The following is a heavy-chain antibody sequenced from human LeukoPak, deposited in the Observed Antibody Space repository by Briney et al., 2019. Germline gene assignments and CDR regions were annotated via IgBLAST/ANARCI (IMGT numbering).Heavy chain of an antibody. J-gene: IGHJ4*02. CDR1: GFTLNIYA. D-gene: IGHD6-13*01. Sequence: PGGSLRLPCAASGFTLNIYAMNWVRQAPGKGLDRVSSLTGSGRDTYYTDSVKGRFTIPRDNSKNTLYLQMNSLRPDDTAVYYCAKIAATDPIDFWGQGTLVTVSS. CDR2: LTGSGRDT. V-gene: IGHV3-23*01. CDR3: AKIAATDPIDF.